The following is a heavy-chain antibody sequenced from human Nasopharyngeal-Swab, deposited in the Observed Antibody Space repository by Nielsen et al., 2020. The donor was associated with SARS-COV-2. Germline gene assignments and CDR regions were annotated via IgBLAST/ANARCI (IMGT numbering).Heavy chain of an antibody. V-gene: IGHV3-21*01. D-gene: IGHD6-13*01. J-gene: IGHJ4*02. Sequence: VRQAPGKGLEWVSSITSSSSYIYYADSVKGRFTISRDKAKNSLYLQMNSLRAEDTAVYYCARERGSSWYYFDYWGQGTLVTVSS. CDR2: ITSSSSYI. CDR3: ARERGSSWYYFDY.